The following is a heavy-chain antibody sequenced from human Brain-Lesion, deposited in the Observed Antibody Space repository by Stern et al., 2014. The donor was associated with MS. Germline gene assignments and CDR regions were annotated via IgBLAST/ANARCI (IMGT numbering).Heavy chain of an antibody. J-gene: IGHJ4*02. CDR1: GYTLTELS. Sequence: VQLEESGAEVKKPGASVKVSCKVSGYTLTELSMHWVRQAPRKGLEWMGGFDPEDGETIYAQKFQGRVTMTEDTSTDRAYMELSSLRSEDTAVYYCATLSPGAGGNYYRHFDYWGQGTLVTVSS. CDR2: FDPEDGET. D-gene: IGHD1-26*01. V-gene: IGHV1-24*01. CDR3: ATLSPGAGGNYYRHFDY.